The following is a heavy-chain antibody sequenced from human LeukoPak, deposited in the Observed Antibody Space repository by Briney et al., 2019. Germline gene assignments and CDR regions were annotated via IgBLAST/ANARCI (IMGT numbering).Heavy chain of an antibody. D-gene: IGHD2-21*01. CDR3: AKVFPQPRSNYYYGMDV. CDR2: ISYDGSNK. Sequence: QAGGSLRLSCAASGFTFSSYGMHWVRQAPGKGLEWVAVISYDGSNKYYADSVKGRFTISRDNSKNTLYLQMNSLRAEDTAVYYCAKVFPQPRSNYYYGMDVWGQGTTVTVSS. V-gene: IGHV3-30*18. J-gene: IGHJ6*02. CDR1: GFTFSSYG.